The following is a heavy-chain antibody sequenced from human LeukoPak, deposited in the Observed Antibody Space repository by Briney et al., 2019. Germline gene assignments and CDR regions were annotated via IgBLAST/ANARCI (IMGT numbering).Heavy chain of an antibody. Sequence: GGSLRLSCAASGFTFSSYAMHWVRQAPGKGLEWVAVISYDGSNKYYADSVKGRFTISRDNSKNTLYLQMNSLRAEDTAVYYCASTRIAAAGFDYWGQGTLVTVSS. J-gene: IGHJ4*02. V-gene: IGHV3-30*04. CDR3: ASTRIAAAGFDY. CDR2: ISYDGSNK. CDR1: GFTFSSYA. D-gene: IGHD6-13*01.